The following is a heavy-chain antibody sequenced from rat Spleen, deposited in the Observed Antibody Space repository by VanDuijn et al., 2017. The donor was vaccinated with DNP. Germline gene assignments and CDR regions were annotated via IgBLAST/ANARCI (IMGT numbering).Heavy chain of an antibody. Sequence: EVQLLESGGGLVQPGRSMKLSCAASGFTFSRFPMAWVRQAPTKGLEWVATITPSGGNTYFPDSVKGRFTISRNNAENTLYLQMNSLRSEDTATYYCARGIITALPYWSFDFWGPGTMVTVSS. CDR1: GFTFSRFP. CDR3: ARGIITALPYWSFDF. D-gene: IGHD1-6*01. V-gene: IGHV5-46*01. CDR2: ITPSGGNT. J-gene: IGHJ1*01.